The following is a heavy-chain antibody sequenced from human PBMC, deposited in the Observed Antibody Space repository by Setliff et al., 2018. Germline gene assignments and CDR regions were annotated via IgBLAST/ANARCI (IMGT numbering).Heavy chain of an antibody. CDR3: AREPYDYIWGSYRSPYFDH. V-gene: IGHV1-2*02. CDR2: INPKTGGT. Sequence: ASVKVSCKASGYTFVGYYLHWVRQAPGQGLEWMGWINPKTGGTNYAQKFQGRVTMTRDASINTAFMHLSSLKSDDMAVYYCAREPYDYIWGSYRSPYFDHWDQGALVTVSS. D-gene: IGHD3-16*02. J-gene: IGHJ4*02. CDR1: GYTFVGYY.